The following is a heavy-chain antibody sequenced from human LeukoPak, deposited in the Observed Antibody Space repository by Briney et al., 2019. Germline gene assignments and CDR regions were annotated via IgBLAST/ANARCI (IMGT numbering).Heavy chain of an antibody. V-gene: IGHV5-10-1*01. Sequence: GESLKISCKGSGYSFTSYWISWVRQMPGKGLEWMGRIDPSDSYTNYSPSFQGHVTISADKSISTAYLQWSSLKASDTAMHYCARRTSHDYDKGMDVWGQGTTVTVSS. D-gene: IGHD3-22*01. CDR3: ARRTSHDYDKGMDV. CDR1: GYSFTSYW. J-gene: IGHJ6*02. CDR2: IDPSDSYT.